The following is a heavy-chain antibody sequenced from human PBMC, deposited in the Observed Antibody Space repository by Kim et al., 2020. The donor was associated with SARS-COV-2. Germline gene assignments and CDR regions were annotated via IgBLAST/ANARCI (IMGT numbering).Heavy chain of an antibody. J-gene: IGHJ4*02. Sequence: SETLSLTCTVSGGSISSSSYYWGWIRQPPGKGLEWIGSIYYSGSTYYNPSLKSRVTISVDTPKNQFSLKLSSVTAADTAVYYCASGFRISGYYDYYFDYWGQGTLVTVSS. V-gene: IGHV4-39*07. D-gene: IGHD3-22*01. CDR2: IYYSGST. CDR3: ASGFRISGYYDYYFDY. CDR1: GGSISSSSYY.